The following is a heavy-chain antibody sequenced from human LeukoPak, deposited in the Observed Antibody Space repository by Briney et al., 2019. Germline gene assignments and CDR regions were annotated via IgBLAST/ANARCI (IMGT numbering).Heavy chain of an antibody. D-gene: IGHD3-22*01. CDR3: AHSQGYYYDSSGPITEAFDI. V-gene: IGHV4-59*08. J-gene: IGHJ3*02. CDR2: IYYSGST. Sequence: PSETLSLTCTVSGGSISSYYWSWIRQPPGKGLEWIGYIYYSGSTNYNPSLKSRVTISVDTSKNQFSLKLSSVTAADTAVYYCAHSQGYYYDSSGPITEAFDIWGQGTMVTVSS. CDR1: GGSISSYY.